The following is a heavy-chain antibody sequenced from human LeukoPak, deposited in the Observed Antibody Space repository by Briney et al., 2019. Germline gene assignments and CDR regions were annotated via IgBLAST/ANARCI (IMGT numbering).Heavy chain of an antibody. D-gene: IGHD6-6*01. CDR2: IYYSGST. V-gene: IGHV4-61*01. J-gene: IGHJ5*02. Sequence: SETLSLTCTVSGGSISSSSYYWGWIRQPPGKGLEWIGYIYYSGSTNYNPSLKSRVTISVDTSKNQFSLKLSSVTAADTAVYYCAGELGSPYNWFDPWGQGTLVTVSS. CDR1: GGSISSSSYY. CDR3: AGELGSPYNWFDP.